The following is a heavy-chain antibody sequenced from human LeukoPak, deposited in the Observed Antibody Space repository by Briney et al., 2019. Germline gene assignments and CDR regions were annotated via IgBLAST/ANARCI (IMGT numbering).Heavy chain of an antibody. CDR2: IKQDGSEK. CDR1: GFTFSSYW. CDR3: ARGSGNARGHYYMDV. J-gene: IGHJ6*03. V-gene: IGHV3-7*01. D-gene: IGHD2-2*01. Sequence: PGGALRLSCAASGFTFSSYWMSWVRQAPGKGLEWVANIKQDGSEKYYVDSAKGRFTISRDNAKNSLYLQMNSLRAEDTAVYYCARGSGNARGHYYMDVWGKGTTVTVSS.